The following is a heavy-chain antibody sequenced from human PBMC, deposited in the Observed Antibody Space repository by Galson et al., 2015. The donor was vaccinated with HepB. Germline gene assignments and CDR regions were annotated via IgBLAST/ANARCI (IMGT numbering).Heavy chain of an antibody. D-gene: IGHD2-2*01. CDR2: IIPIFGTA. J-gene: IGHJ6*02. CDR1: GGTFSSYA. Sequence: SVKVSCKASGGTFSSYAISWVRQAPGQGLEWMGGIIPIFGTANYAQKFQGRVTITADESTSTAYMELSSLRSEDTAVYYCARTDCSSTSCYAGYYYGMDVWGQGTTVTVSS. CDR3: ARTDCSSTSCYAGYYYGMDV. V-gene: IGHV1-69*13.